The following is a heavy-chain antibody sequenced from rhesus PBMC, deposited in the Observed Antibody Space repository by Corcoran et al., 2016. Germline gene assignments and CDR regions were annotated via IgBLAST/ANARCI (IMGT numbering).Heavy chain of an antibody. Sequence: QVQLQESGPGVVKPSETLSLTCAVSGGSISDSYRWSWIRQPPGKGLEWIGRIYGGRVSPSSNPSPKGRGTSSSDTSKNQFSLKLSSVTAADTAAYYCAKDSRISGGAFDFWGQGLRVTVSS. CDR3: AKDSRISGGAFDF. CDR2: IYGGRVSP. CDR1: GGSISDSYR. D-gene: IGHD6-31*01. V-gene: IGHV4S10*01. J-gene: IGHJ3*01.